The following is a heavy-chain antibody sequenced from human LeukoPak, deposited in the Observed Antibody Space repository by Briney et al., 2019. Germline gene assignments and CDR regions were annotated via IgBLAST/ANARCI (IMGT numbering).Heavy chain of an antibody. CDR3: ICLTDPFDY. J-gene: IGHJ4*02. CDR1: GFTFGAHS. V-gene: IGHV3-49*04. CDR2: IRGKAYGGAT. Sequence: PGGSLRLSCTGSGFTFGAHSMAWVRQAPGKGPEWVGFIRGKAYGGATGYTASVKGRFTISRGDSKSIVYLQMNSLRTEDTAVYYCICLTDPFDYWGQGSLVTVSS.